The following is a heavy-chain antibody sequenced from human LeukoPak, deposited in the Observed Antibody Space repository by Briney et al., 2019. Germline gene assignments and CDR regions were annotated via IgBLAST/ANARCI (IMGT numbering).Heavy chain of an antibody. V-gene: IGHV1-18*01. J-gene: IGHJ4*02. CDR3: ARDKSGSYEDYFDY. Sequence: ASVKVSCKASGYTFTSYGISWVRQAPGQGLEWMGWISAYNGNTNYAQKLQGRVTMTTDTSTSTAYMELRSLRSDDTAVYYCARDKSGSYEDYFDYWGQGTLVTVSS. CDR1: GYTFTSYG. CDR2: ISAYNGNT. D-gene: IGHD1-26*01.